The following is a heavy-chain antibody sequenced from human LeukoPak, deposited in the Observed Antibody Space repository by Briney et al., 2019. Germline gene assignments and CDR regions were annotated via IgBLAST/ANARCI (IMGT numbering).Heavy chain of an antibody. CDR3: ARQSRATGTLDS. Sequence: SETLSLTCTVSGGSISSYYWSWIRQPPGKGLEWIGYIYYSGSTNYNPSLKSRVTISLDASKNQFSLKLSSVTAADTAVYYCARQSRATGTLDSWGQGTLVTVSS. J-gene: IGHJ5*01. D-gene: IGHD6-13*01. CDR2: IYYSGST. V-gene: IGHV4-59*08. CDR1: GGSISSYY.